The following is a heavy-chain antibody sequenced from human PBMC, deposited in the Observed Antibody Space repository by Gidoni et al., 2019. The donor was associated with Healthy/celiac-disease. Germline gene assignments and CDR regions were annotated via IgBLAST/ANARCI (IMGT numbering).Heavy chain of an antibody. CDR1: GYTFTSYA. CDR2: INAGNGNT. J-gene: IGHJ5*02. V-gene: IGHV1-3*01. Sequence: QVQLVQSGAEVKKPGASVKVSCKASGYTFTSYAMHWVRQAPGQRLEWMGWINAGNGNTKYSQKFQGRVTITRDTSASTAYMELSSLRSEDTAVYYCVVSRIAAAEWNWFDPWGQGTLVTVSS. D-gene: IGHD6-13*01. CDR3: VVSRIAAAEWNWFDP.